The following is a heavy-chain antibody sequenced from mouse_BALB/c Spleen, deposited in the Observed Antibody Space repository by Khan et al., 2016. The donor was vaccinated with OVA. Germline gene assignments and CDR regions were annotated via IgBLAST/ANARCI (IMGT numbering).Heavy chain of an antibody. D-gene: IGHD1-3*01. V-gene: IGHV1-5*01. CDR1: GYSFTSYL. CDR3: ARGGYSSFAY. CDR2: IYPGHSDT. J-gene: IGHJ3*01. Sequence: EVQLQQSGTVLARPGASVKMSCKASGYSFTSYLIHWVKQRPGQGLEWIGDIYPGHSDTTYNQKIKDKAKLTAGTSANTAYLYISSMTNDDSAVYYCARGGYSSFAYWGQGTLVTVSA.